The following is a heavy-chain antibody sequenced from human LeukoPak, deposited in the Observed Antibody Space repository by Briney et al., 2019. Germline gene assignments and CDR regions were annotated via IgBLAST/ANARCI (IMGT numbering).Heavy chain of an antibody. CDR3: AKDRATGPIAVAGPDAFDI. Sequence: PGRSLRLSCAASGFTFSSYGMHWVRQAPGKGLEWVAVISYDGSNKYYADSVKGRFTISRDNSKNTLYLQMNSLRAEDTAVYYCAKDRATGPIAVAGPDAFDIWGQGTMVTVSS. J-gene: IGHJ3*02. D-gene: IGHD6-19*01. CDR2: ISYDGSNK. V-gene: IGHV3-30*18. CDR1: GFTFSSYG.